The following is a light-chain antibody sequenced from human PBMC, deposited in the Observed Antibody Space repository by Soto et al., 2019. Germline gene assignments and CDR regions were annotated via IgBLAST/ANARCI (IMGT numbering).Light chain of an antibody. CDR2: ASS. J-gene: IGKJ1*01. CDR1: QSISSY. CDR3: QQSYSTPRT. V-gene: IGKV1-39*01. Sequence: DIQMTQSPSSLSASVGVRVTITCRTSQSISSYLNWYQQKPRKAPKLLIYASSSLQSGVPSRFSGSGSGTDFTLTISSLQPEDFATYYGQQSYSTPRTFGQGTKVEIK.